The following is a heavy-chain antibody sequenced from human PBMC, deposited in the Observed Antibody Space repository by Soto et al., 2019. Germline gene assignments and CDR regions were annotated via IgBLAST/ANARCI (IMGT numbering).Heavy chain of an antibody. D-gene: IGHD1-1*01. J-gene: IGHJ5*01. CDR3: ARAALNDAGWFDS. V-gene: IGHV4-59*01. CDR1: GGSINIYY. CDR2: IYHSGTT. Sequence: QVHLQESGPGLVRPSETLSLTCTVSGGSINIYYWSWIRQPPGKGLEWLGSIYHSGTTNYNASLRSRLTLLVDTSKNQFSLRLRSVTAADSAVYYCARAALNDAGWFDSWGQGTQVIVSS.